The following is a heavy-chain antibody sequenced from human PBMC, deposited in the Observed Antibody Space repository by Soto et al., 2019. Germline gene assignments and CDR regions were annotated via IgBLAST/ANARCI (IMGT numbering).Heavy chain of an antibody. J-gene: IGHJ4*02. D-gene: IGHD5-12*01. V-gene: IGHV3-23*01. Sequence: GGSLRLSCAASGFTFSSYAMSRVRQAPGKGLEWVSAISGSGGSTYYADSVKGRFTISRDNSKNTLYLQMNSLRAEDTAVYYCAKSRERWLPKTGNAFDIWGQGTLVTVSS. CDR3: AKSRERWLPKTGNAFDI. CDR1: GFTFSSYA. CDR2: ISGSGGST.